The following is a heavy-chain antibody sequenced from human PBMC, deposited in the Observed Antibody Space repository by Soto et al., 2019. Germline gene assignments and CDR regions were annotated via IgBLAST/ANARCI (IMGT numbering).Heavy chain of an antibody. CDR2: IYRSGTT. J-gene: IGHJ4*02. V-gene: IGHV4-38-2*01. CDR1: NFSISSGYY. D-gene: IGHD1-26*01. Sequence: KPSETLSLTCVVSNFSISSGYYWGWIRQSPGKGLEWIASIYRSGTTSYNPSLKSRATISVDPSKNQFSLMLTAVTAADTAVYYCARTHSGSYYSVFNYWGRGSLVTVSS. CDR3: ARTHSGSYYSVFNY.